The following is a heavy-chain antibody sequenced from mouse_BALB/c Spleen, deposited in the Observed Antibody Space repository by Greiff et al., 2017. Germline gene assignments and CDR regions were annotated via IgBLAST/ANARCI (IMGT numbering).Heavy chain of an antibody. CDR3: AREDPPYYFDY. CDR1: GYSFTSYY. J-gene: IGHJ2*01. CDR2: IDPFNGGT. V-gene: IGHV1S135*01. Sequence: VHVKQSGPELMKPGASVKISCKASGYSFTSYYMHWVKQSHGKSLEWIGYIDPFNGGTSYNQKFKGKATLTVDKSSSTAYMHLSSLTSEDSAVYYCAREDPPYYFDYWGQGTTLTVSS.